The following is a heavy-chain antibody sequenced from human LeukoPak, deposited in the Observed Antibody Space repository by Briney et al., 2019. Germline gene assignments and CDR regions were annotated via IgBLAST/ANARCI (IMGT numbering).Heavy chain of an antibody. V-gene: IGHV4-59*12. D-gene: IGHD1-1*01. CDR1: GGSISSYY. CDR3: ARASRGDSWVGTDFDY. Sequence: SETLSLTCTVSGGSISSYYWSWIRQPPGKGLEWIGYIYYSGSTNYNPSLKSRVTISVDTSKNQFSLQLNSVTPEDTAVYYCARASRGDSWVGTDFDYWGQGTLVTVSS. CDR2: IYYSGST. J-gene: IGHJ4*02.